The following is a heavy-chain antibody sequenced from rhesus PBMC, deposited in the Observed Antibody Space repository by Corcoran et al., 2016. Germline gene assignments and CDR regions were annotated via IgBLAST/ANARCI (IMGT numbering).Heavy chain of an antibody. CDR2: IYGSGGST. Sequence: QVQLQESGPGLVKPSETLSLTCAVSGGSISGYYWSWIRQPPGKGLEWIGRIYGSGGSTDYNPSLKRRVTISTDTSKNQFSLKLSSVTAADTAVYYCASRRISGLDYWGQGVLVTVSS. CDR3: ASRRISGLDY. J-gene: IGHJ4*01. D-gene: IGHD1-1-1*01. CDR1: GGSISGYY. V-gene: IGHV4-160*01.